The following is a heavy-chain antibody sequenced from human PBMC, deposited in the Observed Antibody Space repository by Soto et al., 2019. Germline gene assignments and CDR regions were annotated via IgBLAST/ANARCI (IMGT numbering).Heavy chain of an antibody. V-gene: IGHV1-3*05. D-gene: IGHD2-2*01. CDR1: GYPFSNYA. CDR2: INAGNGNS. J-gene: IGHJ6*02. CDR3: ATSTYCSSSTCYQWYGMDV. Sequence: QVQLVQSGAEEKKPGASVKVSCKASGYPFSNYAMHWVRQAPGQGLEWMGWINAGNGNSKYSQKFQGRVTITRDTTANTAYMELDSLSAEDTAVYDCATSTYCSSSTCYQWYGMDVWGQGTTVTVSS.